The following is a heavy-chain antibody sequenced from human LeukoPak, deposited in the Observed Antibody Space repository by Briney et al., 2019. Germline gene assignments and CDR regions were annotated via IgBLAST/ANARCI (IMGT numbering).Heavy chain of an antibody. CDR2: IKNKIDGGTT. J-gene: IGHJ4*01. CDR3: TTRGGFGY. Sequence: PGGSLRLSCAASGFTFSDAWMSWVRRAPGQGLEWIGRIKNKIDGGTTDYAAPVKGRFTISRDDSKSMAWLQMDSLKTEDTGVYYCTTRGGFGYWGQGTLVIVSS. V-gene: IGHV3-15*01. D-gene: IGHD2-15*01. CDR1: GFTFSDAW.